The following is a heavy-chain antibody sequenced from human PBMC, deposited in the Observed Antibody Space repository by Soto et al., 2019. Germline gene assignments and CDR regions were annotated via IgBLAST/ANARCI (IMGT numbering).Heavy chain of an antibody. J-gene: IGHJ4*02. CDR1: GFTFSSYA. CDR2: ISYDGSNK. V-gene: IGHV3-30*04. Sequence: GGSLRLSCAASGFTFSSYAMHWVRQAPGKGLEWVAVISYDGSNKYYADSVKGRFTISRDNSKNTLYLQMNSLRAEDTAVYYCASSLTDEYYFDYWGQGTLVTVSS. CDR3: ASSLTDEYYFDY.